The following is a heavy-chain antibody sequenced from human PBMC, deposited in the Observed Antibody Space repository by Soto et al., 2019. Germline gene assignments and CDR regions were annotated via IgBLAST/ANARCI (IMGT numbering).Heavy chain of an antibody. D-gene: IGHD6-19*01. CDR3: ATPSIAVAGTRYFQH. J-gene: IGHJ1*01. CDR1: GYTLTELS. CDR2: FDPEDGET. V-gene: IGHV1-24*01. Sequence: ASVKVSCKVSGYTLTELSMHWVRQAPGKGLEWMGGFDPEDGETIYAQKFQGRVTMTEDTSTDTAYMELSSLRSEDTAVYYCATPSIAVAGTRYFQHWGQGTLVTVSS.